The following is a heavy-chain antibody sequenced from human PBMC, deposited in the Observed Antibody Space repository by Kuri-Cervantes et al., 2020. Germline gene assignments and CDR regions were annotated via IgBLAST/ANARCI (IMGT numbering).Heavy chain of an antibody. Sequence: ASVKVSCKASGYTFTGYYMHWVRQAPGQGLEWMGWINPNSGGANYAQKFQGRVTMTRDTSISTAYMELSRLRSDDTAVYYCATVVSPSFRYGPSPLDYWGQGTLVTVSS. CDR3: ATVVSPSFRYGPSPLDY. CDR1: GYTFTGYY. J-gene: IGHJ4*02. V-gene: IGHV1-2*02. CDR2: INPNSGGA. D-gene: IGHD5-24*01.